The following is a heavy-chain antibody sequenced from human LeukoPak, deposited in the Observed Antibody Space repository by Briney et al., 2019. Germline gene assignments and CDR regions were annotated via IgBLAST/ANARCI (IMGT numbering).Heavy chain of an antibody. J-gene: IGHJ5*02. Sequence: TGGSLRLSCAASGFTFSSYAMSWVRQAPGKGLEWASAISGSGGSTYYADSVKGRFTISRDNSKNTLYLQMDSLRAEDTAVYYCAKGYYYGSLHPWGQGTLVTVSS. D-gene: IGHD3-10*01. CDR2: ISGSGGST. CDR1: GFTFSSYA. V-gene: IGHV3-23*01. CDR3: AKGYYYGSLHP.